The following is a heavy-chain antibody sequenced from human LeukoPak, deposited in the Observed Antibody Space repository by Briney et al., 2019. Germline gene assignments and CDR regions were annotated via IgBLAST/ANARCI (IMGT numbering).Heavy chain of an antibody. CDR2: ISGSGGST. J-gene: IGHJ4*02. CDR1: GGSISSGGYS. CDR3: AKAYPDVAVTMVDY. V-gene: IGHV3-23*01. Sequence: QTSETLSLTCAVSGGSISSGGYSWSWIRQPPGKGLEWVSAISGSGGSTYYADSVKGRFTISRDNSKNTLYLQMNSLRAEDTAVYYCAKAYPDVAVTMVDYWGQGTLVTVSS. D-gene: IGHD3-10*01.